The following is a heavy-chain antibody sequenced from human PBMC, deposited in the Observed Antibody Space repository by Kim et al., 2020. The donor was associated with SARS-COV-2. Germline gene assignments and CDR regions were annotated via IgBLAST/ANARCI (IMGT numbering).Heavy chain of an antibody. V-gene: IGHV3-15*01. D-gene: IGHD6-19*01. Sequence: GGSLRLSCAASGFTFSNAWMSWVRQTPGKGLEWVGRIKSKTDGETTDYTAPVKGRFTISRDDLANTLYLQMNSLNTEDTAVYYCTTVYTGGWYAFWGQGTLVTVSS. J-gene: IGHJ4*02. CDR1: GFTFSNAW. CDR2: IKSKTDGETT. CDR3: TTVYTGGWYAF.